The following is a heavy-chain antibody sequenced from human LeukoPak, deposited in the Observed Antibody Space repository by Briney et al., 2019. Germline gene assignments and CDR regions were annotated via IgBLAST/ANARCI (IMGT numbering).Heavy chain of an antibody. V-gene: IGHV1-2*02. J-gene: IGHJ4*02. Sequence: ASVTVSFMASGYTFTVYYIHWVRQAPGQGLEWMGWINSNSGGTNYAQKFQGRVTMTRDTAISAAYMELRRLRSDDTAVYYCAREGDGSSPSVIYFDYWGQGTLVTVSS. CDR2: INSNSGGT. CDR3: AREGDGSSPSVIYFDY. D-gene: IGHD1-26*01. CDR1: GYTFTVYY.